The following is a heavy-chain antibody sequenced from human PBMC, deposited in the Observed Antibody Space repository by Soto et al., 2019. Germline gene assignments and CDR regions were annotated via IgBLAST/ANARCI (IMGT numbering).Heavy chain of an antibody. Sequence: GGSLRLSCAASGFTFSSYSMNWVRQAPGKGLEWVSYISSSSSTIYYADSVKGRFTISRDNAKNSLYLTMNSLRDEDTAVYSCASDYDFWRAPEPNQTYYYYGMDVWGQGTTVTVSS. CDR2: ISSSSSTI. J-gene: IGHJ6*02. D-gene: IGHD3-3*01. CDR1: GFTFSSYS. V-gene: IGHV3-48*02. CDR3: ASDYDFWRAPEPNQTYYYYGMDV.